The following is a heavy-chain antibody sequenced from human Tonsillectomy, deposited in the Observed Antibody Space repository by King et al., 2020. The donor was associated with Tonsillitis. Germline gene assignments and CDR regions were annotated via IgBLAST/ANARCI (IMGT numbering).Heavy chain of an antibody. Sequence: VQLVGSGGVVVQPGGSLRLSCAASGFTFDDYAMHWVRQAPGKGLEWVSLISWDGGSTYYVDSVKGRFTISRDNSTNSLYLQMNSLRVEDTALYYCAKALCCCSRSTCYAAGNYYYAIDVWGQGTTVTVSS. J-gene: IGHJ6*02. CDR1: GFTFDDYA. V-gene: IGHV3-43D*03. CDR3: AKALCCCSRSTCYAAGNYYYAIDV. D-gene: IGHD2-2*01. CDR2: ISWDGGST.